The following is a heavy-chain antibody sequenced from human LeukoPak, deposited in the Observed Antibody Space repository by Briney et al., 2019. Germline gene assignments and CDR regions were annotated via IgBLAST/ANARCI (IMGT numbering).Heavy chain of an antibody. J-gene: IGHJ3*02. CDR1: GGSISSYY. CDR3: VKDRKSRDLDSLDI. CDR2: IYWDSSSV. V-gene: IGHV3-9*01. Sequence: LSLTCTVSGGSISSYYWSWIRQPPGKGLEWVSGIYWDSSSVDYADSVKGRFTTSRDNAKNSLYLQMNSLRTDDTAVYYCVKDRKSRDLDSLDIWGQGTMVTVSS. D-gene: IGHD5-24*01.